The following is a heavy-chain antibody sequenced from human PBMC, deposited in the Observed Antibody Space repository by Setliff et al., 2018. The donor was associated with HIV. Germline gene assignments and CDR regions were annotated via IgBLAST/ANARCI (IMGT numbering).Heavy chain of an antibody. CDR2: INHSGST. Sequence: SETLSLTCAVYGGSFSRYYWNWIRQSPGKGLEWIGEINHSGSTNYNPSLKSRVTISVDTSKNQFSLKLSSVTAADTAVYYCARTRGYCSKTSCYALRGPDYWGQGTLVTSP. CDR1: GGSFSRYY. V-gene: IGHV4-34*01. D-gene: IGHD2-2*01. CDR3: ARTRGYCSKTSCYALRGPDY. J-gene: IGHJ4*02.